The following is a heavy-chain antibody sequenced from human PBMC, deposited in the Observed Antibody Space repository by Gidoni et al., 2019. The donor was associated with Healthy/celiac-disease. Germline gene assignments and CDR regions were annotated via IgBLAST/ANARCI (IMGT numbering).Heavy chain of an antibody. CDR1: GSPFSNYR. V-gene: IGHV3-21*01. CDR2: IRSSSSYI. CDR3: ARGRLWGSGWYLDAFDI. D-gene: IGHD6-19*01. J-gene: IGHJ3*02. Sequence: EVQLVETGGGLVKPGGSLRLSCAASGSPFSNYRMNWVRQAPGQGLECVSSIRSSSSYIYYADSVKGRFTISGDNADNSRYLQSNSLRSEDTAVYYCARGRLWGSGWYLDAFDIWGQGTMVTVSS.